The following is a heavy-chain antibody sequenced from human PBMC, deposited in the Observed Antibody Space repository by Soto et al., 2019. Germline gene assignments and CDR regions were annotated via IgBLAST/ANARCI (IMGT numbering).Heavy chain of an antibody. J-gene: IGHJ4*02. CDR1: GGSMSSGDYS. D-gene: IGHD3-22*01. CDR3: ARVRREYDNSGPVDY. Sequence: SETLSLTCTVSGGSMSSGDYSWNWIRQPPGKGLEWIGYIYYGGSTYNNPSLQSRVTMSLDRSRNQFSLKLNSVTAADTAVYYCARVRREYDNSGPVDYWGQGTLVTVSS. V-gene: IGHV4-30-2*01. CDR2: IYYGGST.